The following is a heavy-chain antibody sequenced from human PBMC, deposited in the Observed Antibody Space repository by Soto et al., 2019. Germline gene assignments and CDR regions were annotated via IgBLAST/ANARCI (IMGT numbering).Heavy chain of an antibody. CDR2: INPNSGGT. V-gene: IGHV1-2*04. CDR3: AKGATIFGVVILRNHYQYYSMHV. D-gene: IGHD3-3*01. CDR1: GYTFTGYY. J-gene: IGHJ6*02. Sequence: APLNVSCKASGYTFTGYYVHCVRQVPGQEIEWMGWINPNSGGTNYAQKFQGWVTMTRDTSISTAYMELSRLRSDDTAVYYCAKGATIFGVVILRNHYQYYSMHVWCQGTTVTLS.